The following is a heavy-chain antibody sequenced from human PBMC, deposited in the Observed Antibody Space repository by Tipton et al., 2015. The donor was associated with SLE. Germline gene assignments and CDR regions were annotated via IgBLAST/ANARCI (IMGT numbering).Heavy chain of an antibody. D-gene: IGHD6-13*01. V-gene: IGHV4-31*03. CDR3: ARKIAAALDY. CDR1: GGSISSGSYY. Sequence: TLSLTCTVSGGSISSGSYYWSWIRQHPGKGLEWIGYFYYSGTTYYNPSLKSRVSISVDTSKDQFSLKLSSVTAADTAVYYCARKIAAALDYWGQGTLVTVSS. CDR2: FYYSGTT. J-gene: IGHJ4*02.